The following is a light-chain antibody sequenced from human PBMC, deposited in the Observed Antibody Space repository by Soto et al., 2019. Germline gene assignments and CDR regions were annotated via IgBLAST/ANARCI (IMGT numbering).Light chain of an antibody. CDR3: QQLNSYLSLT. CDR1: QGISSY. Sequence: IQLTQSPSSLSASVGDRVTITCRASQGISSYLAWYQQKPGKSPKLLIYGASTLQRGVPSRFIGSGSGTDFTLTISSLQPEDFATYYCQQLNSYLSLTFGGGTKVEIK. J-gene: IGKJ4*01. CDR2: GAS. V-gene: IGKV1-9*01.